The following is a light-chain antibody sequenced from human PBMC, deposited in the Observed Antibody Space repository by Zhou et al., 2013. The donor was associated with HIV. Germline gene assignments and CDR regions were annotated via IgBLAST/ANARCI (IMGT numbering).Light chain of an antibody. CDR1: SSNIGNNY. CDR3: GTWDSSLSAVV. CDR2: DNN. J-gene: IGLJ2*01. V-gene: IGLV1-51*01. Sequence: QSVLTQPPSVSAAPGQKVSISCSGSSSNIGNNYVSWYQQLPGTAPKLLIYDNNKRPSGIPDRFSGSKSGTSATLGITGLQTGDEAVYYCGTWDSSLSAVVFGGGTKADR.